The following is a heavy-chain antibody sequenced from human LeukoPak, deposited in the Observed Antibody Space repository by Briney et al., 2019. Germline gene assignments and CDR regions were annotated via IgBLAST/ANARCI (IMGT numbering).Heavy chain of an antibody. D-gene: IGHD6-13*01. CDR1: GFTFSSYS. CDR3: AREVYSSSWYQFDY. V-gene: IGHV3-21*01. CDR2: ISSSSSYI. Sequence: GGSLRLSCAASGFTFSSYSMNWVRQAPGKGLEWVSSISSSSSYIYYADSVKGRFTISRDSAKNSLYLQMNSLRAEDTAVYYCAREVYSSSWYQFDYWGQGTLVTVSS. J-gene: IGHJ4*02.